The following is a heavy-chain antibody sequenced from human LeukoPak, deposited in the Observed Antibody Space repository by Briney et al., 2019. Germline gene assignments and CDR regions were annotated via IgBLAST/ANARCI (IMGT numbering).Heavy chain of an antibody. Sequence: PGGSLRLSCGAFGFNFRAFTMHWVRHAPGKGLEWVSLFSRNGVTTYYAESVRGRFTISRDNSKNSVYLQMDSLTTEDTAVYYCAKEKDTIYFDLWGQGTMVTVSA. D-gene: IGHD2-15*01. CDR2: FSRNGVTT. CDR1: GFNFRAFT. V-gene: IGHV3-43*01. J-gene: IGHJ3*01. CDR3: AKEKDTIYFDL.